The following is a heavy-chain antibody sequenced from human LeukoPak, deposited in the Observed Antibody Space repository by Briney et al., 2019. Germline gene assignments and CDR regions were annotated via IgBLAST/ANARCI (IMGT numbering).Heavy chain of an antibody. Sequence: GGSLRLSCTASGFTFGDYAMSWVRQAPGKGLEWVSYISSSSSYTNYAGSVKGRFTISRDNAKNSLYLQMNSLRAEDTAVYYCARGGSSGYDWGTFDYWGQGTLVTVSS. CDR2: ISSSSSYT. J-gene: IGHJ4*02. CDR1: GFTFGDYA. D-gene: IGHD5-12*01. CDR3: ARGGSSGYDWGTFDY. V-gene: IGHV3-11*06.